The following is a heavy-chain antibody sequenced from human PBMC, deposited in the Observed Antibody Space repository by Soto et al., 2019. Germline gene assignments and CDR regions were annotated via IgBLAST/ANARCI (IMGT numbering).Heavy chain of an antibody. CDR2: IYHSGST. CDR3: ARGGAVAGRDFDY. J-gene: IGHJ4*02. D-gene: IGHD6-19*01. CDR1: GGSISSSNW. Sequence: PSETLSLTCAVSGGSISSSNWWSWVRQPPGKGLEWIGEIYHSGSTNYNPSLKSRVTISVDKYKNQFSLKLSSVTAADTAVYYCARGGAVAGRDFDYWGQGTLVTVSS. V-gene: IGHV4-4*02.